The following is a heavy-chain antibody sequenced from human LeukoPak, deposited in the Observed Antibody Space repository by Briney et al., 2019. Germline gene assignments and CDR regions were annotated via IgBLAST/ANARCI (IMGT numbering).Heavy chain of an antibody. Sequence: SETLSLTCTVSGDSISNDNYFWGWFRQPPGKGLEWLGTISYSGNTYYSPSLKSRVTISIDTSNNQFSLKLTSVTAADTALYYCARAPAGCGGTCPFDYWGQGTLITVSS. CDR3: ARAPAGCGGTCPFDY. CDR1: GDSISNDNYF. CDR2: ISYSGNT. D-gene: IGHD2-21*01. V-gene: IGHV4-39*07. J-gene: IGHJ4*02.